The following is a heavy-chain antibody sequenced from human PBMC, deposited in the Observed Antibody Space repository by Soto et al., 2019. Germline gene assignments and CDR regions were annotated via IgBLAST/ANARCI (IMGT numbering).Heavy chain of an antibody. CDR2: IKQDGSEK. Sequence: GGSLRLSCAASGLTFSSLWMSWVRQAPGKGLEWVANIKQDGSEKYYVDSVKGRFTISGDNAKNSLYLQMNSLRDEDTAVYYCARGGWYIEYWGQGT. CDR1: GLTFSSLW. J-gene: IGHJ4*02. V-gene: IGHV3-7*01. CDR3: ARGGWYIEY. D-gene: IGHD6-19*01.